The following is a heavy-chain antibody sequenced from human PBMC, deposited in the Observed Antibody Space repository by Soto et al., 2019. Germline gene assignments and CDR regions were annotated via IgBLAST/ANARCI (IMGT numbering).Heavy chain of an antibody. CDR3: AKIGSGRDYYYYYMDV. Sequence: RGSLRLSCAASGFTFSSYAMSWVRQAPGKGLEWVSAISGSGGSTYYADSVKGRFTISRDNSKNTLYLQMNSLRAEDTAVYYCAKIGSGRDYYYYYMDVWGKGTTVTVSS. J-gene: IGHJ6*03. V-gene: IGHV3-23*01. CDR1: GFTFSSYA. D-gene: IGHD3-10*01. CDR2: ISGSGGST.